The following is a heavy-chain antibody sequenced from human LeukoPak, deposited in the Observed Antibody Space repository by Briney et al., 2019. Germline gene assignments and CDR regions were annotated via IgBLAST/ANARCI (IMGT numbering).Heavy chain of an antibody. J-gene: IGHJ3*02. Sequence: GGSLRLSCAASGFTFSNYNMNWVRQAPGKGLEWVSYITSSGSTIYYADSVKGRFTISRDNAKNPLYLQMNSLRAEDTAVYYCARSIVVVVAESFDIWGQGTMVTVSS. CDR2: ITSSGSTI. CDR3: ARSIVVVVAESFDI. V-gene: IGHV3-48*04. D-gene: IGHD2-15*01. CDR1: GFTFSNYN.